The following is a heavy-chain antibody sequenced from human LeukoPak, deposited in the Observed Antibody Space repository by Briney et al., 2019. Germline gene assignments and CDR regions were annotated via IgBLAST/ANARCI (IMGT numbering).Heavy chain of an antibody. CDR1: GFTFSSYA. CDR2: ISGSGGST. Sequence: GGSLRLSCAASGFTFSSYAMSWVRQAPGKGLEWVSAISGSGGSTYYADSLKGRFTISRDNSKNTLYLQMNSLRAEDTAVYYCAKGGGYSSSYRPYYFDYWGQGTLVTVSS. CDR3: AKGGGYSSSYRPYYFDY. J-gene: IGHJ4*02. D-gene: IGHD6-13*01. V-gene: IGHV3-23*01.